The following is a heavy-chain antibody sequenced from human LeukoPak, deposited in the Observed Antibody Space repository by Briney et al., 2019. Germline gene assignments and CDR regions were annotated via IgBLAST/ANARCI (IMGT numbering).Heavy chain of an antibody. CDR1: GFTFSSYG. CDR2: IQYDGTNK. V-gene: IGHV3-30*02. CDR3: AKAFDYYDTSGYSPFDY. Sequence: ARSLRLSCAASGFTFSSYGMHWVRQAPGKGLEWVAFIQYDGTNKYHADSVKGRFAISRDNSKNTPYLQINSLLAEDTAVYYCAKAFDYYDTSGYSPFDYWGQGTLVTVSS. J-gene: IGHJ4*02. D-gene: IGHD3-22*01.